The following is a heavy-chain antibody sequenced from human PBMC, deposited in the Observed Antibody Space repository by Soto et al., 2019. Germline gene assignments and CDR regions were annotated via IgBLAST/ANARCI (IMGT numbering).Heavy chain of an antibody. CDR2: INTDGSST. D-gene: IGHD3-10*01. Sequence: EVQLVESGGGLVQPGGSLRLSCAVSGFTFSSFWMHWVRQAPGDGLVWVSRINTDGSSTSYADSVKGRFTISRDNAKNTLYLQMNSLRVEDTAMYYCAKRGVDTFGLSYWGQGTLVTVSS. CDR1: GFTFSSFW. V-gene: IGHV3-74*01. J-gene: IGHJ4*02. CDR3: AKRGVDTFGLSY.